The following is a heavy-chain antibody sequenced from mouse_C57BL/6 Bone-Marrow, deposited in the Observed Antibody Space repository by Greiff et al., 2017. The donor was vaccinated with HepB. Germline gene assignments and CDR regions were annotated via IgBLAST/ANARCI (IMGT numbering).Heavy chain of an antibody. J-gene: IGHJ3*01. CDR3: ARRDYGSSYPAY. D-gene: IGHD1-1*01. V-gene: IGHV1-18*01. CDR2: INPNNGGT. CDR1: GYTFTDYN. Sequence: EVQRVESGPELVKPGASVKIPCKASGYTFTDYNMDWVKQSHGKSLEWIGDINPNNGGTIYNQKFKGKATLTVDKSSSTAYMELRSLTSEDTAVYYCARRDYGSSYPAYWGQGTLVTVSA.